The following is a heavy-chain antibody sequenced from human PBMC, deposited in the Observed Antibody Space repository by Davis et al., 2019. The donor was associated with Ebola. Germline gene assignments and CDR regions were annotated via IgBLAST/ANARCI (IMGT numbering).Heavy chain of an antibody. CDR3: ARDSSGDNN. CDR2: ISAYNGNT. V-gene: IGHV1-18*01. J-gene: IGHJ4*02. CDR1: GYTFTSYD. Sequence: AASVKVSCKASGYTFTSYDINWVRQATGQGLEWMGWISAYNGNTNYAQKLQGRVTMTTDTSTSTAYMELRSLRSDDTAVYYCARDSSGDNNWGQGTLVTVSS. D-gene: IGHD6-19*01.